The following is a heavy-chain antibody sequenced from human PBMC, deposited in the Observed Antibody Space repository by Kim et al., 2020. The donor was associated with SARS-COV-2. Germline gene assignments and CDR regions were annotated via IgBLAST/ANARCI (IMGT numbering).Heavy chain of an antibody. CDR2: VNPGGRT. CDR1: GGSLSDYS. J-gene: IGHJ5*01. D-gene: IGHD6-13*01. CDR3: AKEVTGYSSSWFDS. V-gene: IGHV4-34*01. Sequence: SETLSLTCAVYGGSLSDYSWSWIRQPPGKGLEWIGEVNPGGRTNSNPSLKSRVTISLDTSKKQFSLKLRSVTAADTAMYFCAKEVTGYSSSWFDSWGQGTLVTVAS.